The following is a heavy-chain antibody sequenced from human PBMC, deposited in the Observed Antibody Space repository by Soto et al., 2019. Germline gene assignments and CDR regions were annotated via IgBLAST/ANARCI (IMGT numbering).Heavy chain of an antibody. J-gene: IGHJ4*02. CDR3: ARQSLSSSGCYSDYFDY. CDR1: GGSISSSSYY. D-gene: IGHD6-19*01. Sequence: PSETLSLTCTVSGGSISSSSYYWGWIRQPPGMGLEWIGSIYYSGSTYYNPSLKSRVTISVDTSKNQFSLKLSSVTAADTAVYYCARQSLSSSGCYSDYFDYWGQGTLVTVSS. CDR2: IYYSGST. V-gene: IGHV4-39*01.